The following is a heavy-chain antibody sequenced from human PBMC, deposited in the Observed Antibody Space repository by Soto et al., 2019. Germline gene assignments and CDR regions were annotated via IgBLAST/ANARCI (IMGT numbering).Heavy chain of an antibody. CDR1: GDSFTSDW. CDR2: IDPSDSYT. D-gene: IGHD3-9*01. Sequence: PVESLKISCKGSGDSFTSDWISWVRQMPGKGLEWMGRIDPSDSYTNYSPSFQGHVTISADKSISTAYPQWSSLKASDTAMYYCARQAGYSSFDYWGQGTLVTVSS. V-gene: IGHV5-10-1*01. J-gene: IGHJ4*02. CDR3: ARQAGYSSFDY.